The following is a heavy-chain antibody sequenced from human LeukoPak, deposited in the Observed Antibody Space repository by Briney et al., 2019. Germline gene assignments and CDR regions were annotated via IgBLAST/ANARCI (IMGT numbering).Heavy chain of an antibody. V-gene: IGHV3-48*03. CDR2: ISSSGSTI. CDR3: ARGVGWYYFDY. CDR1: GFTLSSYE. J-gene: IGHJ4*02. D-gene: IGHD6-19*01. Sequence: GGSLRLSCAASGFTLSSYEMNWVRQAPGKGLEWVSYISSSGSTIYYADSVKGRFTISRDNAKNSLYLQMNSLRAEDTAVYYCARGVGWYYFDYWGQGTLVTVSS.